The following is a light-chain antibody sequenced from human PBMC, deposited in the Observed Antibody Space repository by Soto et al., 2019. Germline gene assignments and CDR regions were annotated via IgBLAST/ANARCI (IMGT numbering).Light chain of an antibody. CDR2: DAS. CDR3: QQRHSWAAA. CDR1: QSVGTS. V-gene: IGKV3-11*01. J-gene: IGKJ4*01. Sequence: EVVLTQSPATLSLSPGDRATLSCRASQSVGTSLAWYQQRPGQPPRLLIYDASDRAIGVPVRFSGSGSGTDFTLTIDSLEPEDFAVYFCQQRHSWAAAFGGGTRVEF.